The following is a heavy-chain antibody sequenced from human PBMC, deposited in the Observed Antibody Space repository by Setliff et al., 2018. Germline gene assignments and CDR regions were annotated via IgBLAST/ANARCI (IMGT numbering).Heavy chain of an antibody. V-gene: IGHV4-4*08. J-gene: IGHJ5*01. CDR1: GDSMNDNH. D-gene: IGHD4-17*01. CDR3: AGRDYGGGDS. CDR2: IYNSGTT. Sequence: PSETLSLTCNVSGDSMNDNHWTWIRQPPGKGLEWIGRIYNSGTTNYNPSLKSRVTISADTSNNSFSLNLFSVTAADTAVYYCAGRDYGGGDSWGHGTLVTVSS.